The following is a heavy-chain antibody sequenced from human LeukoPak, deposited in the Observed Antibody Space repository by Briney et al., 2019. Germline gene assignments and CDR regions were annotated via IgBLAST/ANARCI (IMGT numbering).Heavy chain of an antibody. Sequence: GGSLRLSCAASGFTFSSYTMSWVRQAPGKGLEWVGFIRSKTYGGTADYAASVEGRFTISRDDSNNIVYLQMNSLKTEDTAVYYCTRGLEGFTAYDDFWGQGTLVTVSS. J-gene: IGHJ4*02. V-gene: IGHV3-49*04. CDR3: TRGLEGFTAYDDF. CDR1: GFTFSSYT. CDR2: IRSKTYGGTA. D-gene: IGHD5-12*01.